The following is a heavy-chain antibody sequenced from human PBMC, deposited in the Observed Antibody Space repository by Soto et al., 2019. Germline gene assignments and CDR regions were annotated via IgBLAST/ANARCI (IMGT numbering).Heavy chain of an antibody. V-gene: IGHV4-31*03. D-gene: IGHD3-9*01. CDR2: IYYSGST. CDR3: ARGIIVVDWLLDPLDH. J-gene: IGHJ4*02. Sequence: SETLSLTCTVSGGSISSGGYYWSWIRQHPGKGLEWIGYIYYSGSTYYNPSLKSRVTISVDTSKNQFSLKLSSVTAADTAVYYCARGIIVVDWLLDPLDHWGQGTLVTVSS. CDR1: GGSISSGGYY.